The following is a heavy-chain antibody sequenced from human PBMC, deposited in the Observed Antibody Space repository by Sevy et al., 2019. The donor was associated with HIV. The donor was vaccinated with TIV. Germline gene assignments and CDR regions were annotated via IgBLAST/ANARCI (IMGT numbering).Heavy chain of an antibody. CDR2: IYTSGST. V-gene: IGHV4-61*02. CDR3: AREGSTWAGWFDP. J-gene: IGHJ5*02. CDR1: GGSISSGSYY. Sequence: SETLSLTCTVSGGSISSGSYYWSWIRQPAGKGLEWIGRIYTSGSTNYNPSLKSRVTISVDTSKNQFSLKPSSVTAADTVVYYCAREGSTWAGWFDPWGQGTLVTVSS. D-gene: IGHD2-2*01.